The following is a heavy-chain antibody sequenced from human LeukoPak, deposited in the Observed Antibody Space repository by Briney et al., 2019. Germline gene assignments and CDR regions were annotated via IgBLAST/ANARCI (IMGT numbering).Heavy chain of an antibody. CDR3: ARVGYCSSTSCYRGYYYYYMDV. J-gene: IGHJ6*03. D-gene: IGHD2-2*01. CDR2: INHSGST. CDR1: GGSFSGYY. Sequence: SSETLSLTCAVHGGSFSGYYWSWIRQPPGKGLEWIGEINHSGSTNYNPSLKSRVTISVDTSKNQFSLKLSSVTAADTAVYYCARVGYCSSTSCYRGYYYYYMDVWGKGTTVTVSS. V-gene: IGHV4-34*01.